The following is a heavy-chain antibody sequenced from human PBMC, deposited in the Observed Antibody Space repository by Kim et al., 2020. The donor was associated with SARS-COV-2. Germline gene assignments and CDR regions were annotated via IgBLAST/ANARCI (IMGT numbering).Heavy chain of an antibody. V-gene: IGHV1-2*06. D-gene: IGHD3-3*02. J-gene: IGHJ4*02. CDR3: VRGGVCRGISH. CDR1: GYSFTDNT. Sequence: ASVKVSCKASGYSFTDNTIYWVRQAPEQGLEWMGRITPKSGDTDSAQKFQGRVTLTRDTSISTAYMELSGLGPDDTAVYYCVRGGVCRGISHWGQGTLVTVSS. CDR2: ITPKSGDT.